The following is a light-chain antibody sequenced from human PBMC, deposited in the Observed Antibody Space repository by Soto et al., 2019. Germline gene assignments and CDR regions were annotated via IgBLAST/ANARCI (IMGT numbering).Light chain of an antibody. V-gene: IGLV1-36*01. Sequence: QSVLTQEASVSGTVGQKVTLSCTGNNNNVGSCVVGWCQQISHGAPKTVMFADSLPSGIPDPFSGSKSGTTTSLSTSGLLPEDEADYYCSTWDYSLNAPLFGGGTKLTVL. J-gene: IGLJ2*01. CDR3: STWDYSLNAPL. CDR1: NNNVGSCV. CDR2: ADS.